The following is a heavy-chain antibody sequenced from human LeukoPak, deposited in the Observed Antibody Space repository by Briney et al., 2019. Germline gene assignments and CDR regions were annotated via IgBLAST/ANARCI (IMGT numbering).Heavy chain of an antibody. J-gene: IGHJ5*02. D-gene: IGHD1-26*01. CDR3: ARSGSYSFWFDP. CDR1: GASFRNYY. Sequence: SETLSLTCAVYGASFRNYYWSWIRQTPGKRLEWIGEIDHSGATYYNPSLKSRVTISVDTSKNQFSLKLSSVTAADTAVYYCARSGSYSFWFDPWGQGTLVTVSS. V-gene: IGHV4-34*01. CDR2: IDHSGAT.